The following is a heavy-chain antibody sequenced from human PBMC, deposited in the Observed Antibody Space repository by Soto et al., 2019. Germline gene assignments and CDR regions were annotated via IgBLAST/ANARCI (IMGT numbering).Heavy chain of an antibody. CDR3: ARSQTTVTSYDY. V-gene: IGHV4-30-2*01. CDR2: IYHSGST. J-gene: IGHJ4*02. CDR1: GGSISSGGYS. Sequence: PSETLSLTCAVSGGSISSGGYSWSWIRQPPGKGLEWIGYIYHSGSTYYNPPLKSRVTISVDRSKNQFSLKLSSVTAADTAVYYCARSQTTVTSYDYRGQGTLVTVSS. D-gene: IGHD4-17*01.